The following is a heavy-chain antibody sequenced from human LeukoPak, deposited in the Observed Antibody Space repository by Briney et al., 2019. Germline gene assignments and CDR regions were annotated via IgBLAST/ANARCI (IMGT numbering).Heavy chain of an antibody. D-gene: IGHD7-27*01. V-gene: IGHV1-8*01. J-gene: IGHJ4*02. CDR1: GYTFTSYD. CDR2: MNPNSGNT. CDR3: ARGPPNWGFDY. Sequence: VPVKVSCKASGYTFTSYDINRVRQATGQPLEWMGWMNPNSGNTGYAQKFQGRVTMTRNTSISTAYMGLGSLRSEDTAVYSCARGPPNWGFDYWGQGTLVTVSS.